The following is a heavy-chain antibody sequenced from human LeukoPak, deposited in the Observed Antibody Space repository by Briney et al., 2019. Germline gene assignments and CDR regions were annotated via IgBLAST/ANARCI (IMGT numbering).Heavy chain of an antibody. V-gene: IGHV3-74*03. J-gene: IGHJ6*02. D-gene: IGHD5-12*01. CDR2: VESDASRT. CDR1: GFTLSDHW. Sequence: GGSLRLSCIASGFTLSDHWMYWVRQGPSRGLAHVSRVESDASRTTYADSVKGRFTISRDDAKNTMYLQMNSLRVEDTAVYYCVKGGHKLDIQTTHYYYGLDVWGQGTTVAVS. CDR3: VKGGHKLDIQTTHYYYGLDV.